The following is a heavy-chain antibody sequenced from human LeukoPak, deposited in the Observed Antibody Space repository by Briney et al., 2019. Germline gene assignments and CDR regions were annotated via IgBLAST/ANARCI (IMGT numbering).Heavy chain of an antibody. D-gene: IGHD4-11*01. Sequence: ASQTLSLTCTVSGGSISSGDYYWSGIRQPPGKGLEWIGYIYYSGSTYDNPSLKSRFTISVDTSKNQFSLKLSSVTAADTAVYYCARDSDYSNYLVWGQGTLVTVSS. J-gene: IGHJ4*02. CDR2: IYYSGST. V-gene: IGHV4-30-4*08. CDR3: ARDSDYSNYLV. CDR1: GGSISSGDYY.